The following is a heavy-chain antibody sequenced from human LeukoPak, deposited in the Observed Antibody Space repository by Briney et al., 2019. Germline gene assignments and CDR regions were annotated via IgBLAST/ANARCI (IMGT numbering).Heavy chain of an antibody. CDR3: AKDEYDILTGPSDY. Sequence: PGGSLRLSCAASGFTFSSFAMNWVRQAPGKGLEWVSAIGGSGGSTYFADSVKGRFTISRDNAKNSLYLQMNSLRAEDTALYYCAKDEYDILTGPSDYWGQGTLVTVSS. V-gene: IGHV3-23*01. D-gene: IGHD3-9*01. J-gene: IGHJ4*02. CDR1: GFTFSSFA. CDR2: IGGSGGST.